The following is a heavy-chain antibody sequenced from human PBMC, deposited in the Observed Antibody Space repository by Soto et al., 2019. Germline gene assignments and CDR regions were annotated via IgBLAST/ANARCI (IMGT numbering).Heavy chain of an antibody. J-gene: IGHJ4*02. Sequence: EEQLVESGGDLVQPGGSLRLSCAASGFTVSNNYMSWVRQAPGKGLEWVSLIYSGGSKYYEDSVKGRFTISSDSSKNKIYLQMNSLRAEDTAMYYCAAYSHKGYWGQGTLVTVSS. CDR1: GFTVSNNY. CDR2: IYSGGSK. V-gene: IGHV3-66*01. D-gene: IGHD3-16*01. CDR3: AAYSHKGY.